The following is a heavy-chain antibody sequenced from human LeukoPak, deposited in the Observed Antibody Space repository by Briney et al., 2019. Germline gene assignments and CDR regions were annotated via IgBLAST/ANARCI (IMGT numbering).Heavy chain of an antibody. Sequence: PGRSLRLSCAASGFSFSAYTMHWVRQAPVKGLEWVAVISNDGSNIDYTDSVRGRFTISRDLSKNTLYLQMNTLREEDTAVYYCARDRVQIWSYVGTFDNWGQGTLVTVSS. CDR2: ISNDGSNI. CDR3: ARDRVQIWSYVGTFDN. CDR1: GFSFSAYT. D-gene: IGHD5-18*01. V-gene: IGHV3-30-3*01. J-gene: IGHJ4*02.